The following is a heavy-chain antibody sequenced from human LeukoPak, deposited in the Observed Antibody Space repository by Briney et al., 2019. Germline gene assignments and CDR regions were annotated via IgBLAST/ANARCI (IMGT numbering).Heavy chain of an antibody. V-gene: IGHV1-69*13. CDR3: ARAYCSSTSCYGSPYYYYGMDV. J-gene: IGHJ6*02. D-gene: IGHD2-2*01. CDR2: IIPIFGTA. CDR1: GGTFSSYA. Sequence: RRASVKVSCKASGGTFSSYAISWVRQAPGQGLEWMGGIIPIFGTANYAQKFQGRVTITADESTSTAYMELSSLRSEDTAVYYCARAYCSSTSCYGSPYYYYGMDVWGQGTTVTVSS.